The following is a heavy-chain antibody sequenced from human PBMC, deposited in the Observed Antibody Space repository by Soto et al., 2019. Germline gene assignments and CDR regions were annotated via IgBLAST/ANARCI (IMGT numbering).Heavy chain of an antibody. D-gene: IGHD6-13*01. Sequence: GASVKVSCTASGYTFTSYYMHWVRQAPGQGLEWMGIINPSGGSTSYAQKFQGRVTMTRDTSTSTVYMELSSLRSEDTAVYYCARGGSSTTRFPTYYFDYWGQGTLVTVSS. V-gene: IGHV1-46*01. CDR2: INPSGGST. CDR1: GYTFTSYY. J-gene: IGHJ4*02. CDR3: ARGGSSTTRFPTYYFDY.